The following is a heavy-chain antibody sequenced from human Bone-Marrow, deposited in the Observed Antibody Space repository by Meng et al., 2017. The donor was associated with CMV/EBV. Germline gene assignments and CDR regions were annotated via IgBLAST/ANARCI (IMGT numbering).Heavy chain of an antibody. Sequence: QTLSLTCTVASYSTSSGYYWGWIRQPPGKGLEWIGSIYHSGSTYYNPSLKSRVTISVDTSKNQFSLKLSSVTAADTAVYYWARAWGGDCANDAFAIWGQGTMVTV. CDR3: ARAWGGDCANDAFAI. CDR2: IYHSGST. CDR1: SYSTSSGYY. J-gene: IGHJ3*02. V-gene: IGHV4-38-2*02. D-gene: IGHD2-21*01.